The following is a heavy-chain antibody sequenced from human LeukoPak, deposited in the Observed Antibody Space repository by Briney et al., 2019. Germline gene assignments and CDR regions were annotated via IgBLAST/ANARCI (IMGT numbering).Heavy chain of an antibody. D-gene: IGHD6-6*01. J-gene: IGHJ4*02. CDR1: GFTFSSYG. CDR2: ISYDGSNK. CDR3: AKSSSSYPLSSLGY. V-gene: IGHV3-30*18. Sequence: GGSLRLSCAASGFTFSSYGMHWVRQAPGKGLEWVAVISYDGSNKYYADSVKGRFTISRDNSKNTLYLQMSSLRAEDTAVYYCAKSSSSYPLSSLGYWGQGTLVTVSS.